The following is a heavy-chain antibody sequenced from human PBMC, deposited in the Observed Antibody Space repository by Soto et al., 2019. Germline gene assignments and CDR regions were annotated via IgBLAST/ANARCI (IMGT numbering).Heavy chain of an antibody. CDR1: GFTFSSYG. Sequence: ESGGGVVQPGRSLRLSCAASGFTFSSYGMHWLRQAPGKGLEWVAVISYDGSNKYYADSVKGRFTISRDNSKNTLYLQMNSLRAEDTAVYYCAKDISGSGRLDYFDYWGQGTLVTVSS. D-gene: IGHD6-19*01. CDR3: AKDISGSGRLDYFDY. V-gene: IGHV3-30*18. J-gene: IGHJ4*02. CDR2: ISYDGSNK.